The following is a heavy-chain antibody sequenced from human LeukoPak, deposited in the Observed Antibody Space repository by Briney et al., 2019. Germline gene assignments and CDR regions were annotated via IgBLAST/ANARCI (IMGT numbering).Heavy chain of an antibody. CDR1: GYIFTGYY. CDR3: ATYDVLTGFEY. D-gene: IGHD3-9*01. V-gene: IGHV1-69*13. Sequence: GASVKVSCKAPGYIFTGYYMHWVRQAPGQGLNWMGGISPLLGASKHTQNFHDRVTITADESTTTAYMELSDLRSADTAVYYCATYDVLTGFEYWGQGTLVTVSS. J-gene: IGHJ4*02. CDR2: ISPLLGAS.